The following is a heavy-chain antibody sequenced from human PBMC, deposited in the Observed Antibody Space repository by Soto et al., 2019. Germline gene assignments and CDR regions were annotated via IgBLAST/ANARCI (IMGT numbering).Heavy chain of an antibody. CDR2: ISGSGAIT. J-gene: IGHJ4*02. CDR1: GFTFKNYD. CDR3: AKDRQFRSYYESAGHYNN. V-gene: IGHV3-23*01. Sequence: EVLLLESGGGSVQPGGSLRLSCVASGFTFKNYDMRWVRQAPGKGLEWVSGISGSGAITYYADSVRGRFTISRDNSKNTLYLQLNSLRAEDTAIYYCAKDRQFRSYYESAGHYNNWGQGTLVTVSS. D-gene: IGHD3-10*01.